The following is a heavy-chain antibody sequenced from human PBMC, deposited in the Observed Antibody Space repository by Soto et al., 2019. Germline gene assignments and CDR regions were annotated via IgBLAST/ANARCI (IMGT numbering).Heavy chain of an antibody. CDR1: GGTFSSYA. CDR2: IIPILGTA. CDR3: AVLGYCSSTSCPTYYYYYGMDV. Sequence: SVKVSCKASGGTFSSYAISWVRQAPGQGLEWMGGIIPILGTANYAQKFQGRVTITADESTSTAYMELSSLRSEDTAVYYCAVLGYCSSTSCPTYYYYYGMDVWGQGTTVTVSS. V-gene: IGHV1-69*13. D-gene: IGHD2-2*01. J-gene: IGHJ6*02.